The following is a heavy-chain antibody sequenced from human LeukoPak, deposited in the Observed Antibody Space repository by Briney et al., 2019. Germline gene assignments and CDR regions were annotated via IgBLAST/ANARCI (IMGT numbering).Heavy chain of an antibody. D-gene: IGHD3-22*01. V-gene: IGHV4-39*01. CDR2: IYYSGRA. CDR3: ARRRYYDSTGYLD. CDR1: GGSISSSSYN. Sequence: SETLSLTCSVSGGSISSSSYNWGWIRPPPGKGLEGIGEIYYSGRAYYNSSLKSRLTISVDTSWNQFSLTLSSVTAADTGVYYCARRRYYDSTGYLDWGQGTLVSVST. J-gene: IGHJ1*01.